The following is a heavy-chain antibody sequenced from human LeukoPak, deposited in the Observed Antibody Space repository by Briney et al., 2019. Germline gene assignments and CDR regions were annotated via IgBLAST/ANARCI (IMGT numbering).Heavy chain of an antibody. CDR3: AKDRGWLQLG. CDR1: GFTFSSYA. J-gene: IGHJ4*02. CDR2: ISGSGGST. D-gene: IGHD5-24*01. V-gene: IGHV3-23*01. Sequence: GGSLRLSCAASGFTFSSYAMSWGRQAPGKGLEWVSAISGSGGSTYYADSVKGRFTISRDNSKNTLYLQMNSLRAEDTAVYSCAKDRGWLQLGWGQGTLVTVSS.